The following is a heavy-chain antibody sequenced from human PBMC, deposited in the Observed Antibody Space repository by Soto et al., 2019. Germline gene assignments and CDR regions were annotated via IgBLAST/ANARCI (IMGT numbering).Heavy chain of an antibody. CDR1: GGSISSGGYS. CDR3: ARGPPHHY. V-gene: IGHV4-30-2*01. Sequence: QLQLQESGSGLVKPSETLSLTCAVSGGSISSGGYSWSWIRQPPGKGLEWIGYIYYSGSTYYNPSPKSRATISVDWSKNQFFLTLSSVTAADTAVYYCARGPPHHYWGKGTLVTVS. J-gene: IGHJ4*02. CDR2: IYYSGST.